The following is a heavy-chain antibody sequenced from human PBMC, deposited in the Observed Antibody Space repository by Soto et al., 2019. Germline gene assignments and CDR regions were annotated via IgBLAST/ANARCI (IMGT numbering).Heavy chain of an antibody. CDR2: ISISGTTI. CDR1: GFTLSDYY. Sequence: QVQLVESGGGLVKPGGSLRLSCAASGFTLSDYYMTWIRQAPGKGLEWVSDISISGTTIHYADSVRGRFTISSDNAKNSPWLQMNALRAEDTAVYYGARFRGDGYYNLWGQGTLVTVSS. V-gene: IGHV3-11*01. CDR3: ARFRGDGYYNL. J-gene: IGHJ4*02. D-gene: IGHD3-9*01.